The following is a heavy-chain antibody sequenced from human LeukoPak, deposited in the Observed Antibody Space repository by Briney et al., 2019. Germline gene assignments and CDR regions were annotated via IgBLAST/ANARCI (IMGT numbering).Heavy chain of an antibody. Sequence: PSETLSLTCTVSDASISGYYWSLIRQPPGEGLEWIAYFYYTGTRNYNPSLKSRVTVSVDTSKNQFSLTLTSVTAADTAVYYCASVLYGANGFDYWGQGTPVTVSS. CDR2: FYYTGTR. CDR3: ASVLYGANGFDY. CDR1: DASISGYY. V-gene: IGHV4-59*01. D-gene: IGHD4-23*01. J-gene: IGHJ4*02.